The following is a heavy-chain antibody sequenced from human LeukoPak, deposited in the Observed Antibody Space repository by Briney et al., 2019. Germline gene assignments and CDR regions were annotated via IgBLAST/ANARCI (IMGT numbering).Heavy chain of an antibody. CDR1: GFTFTTYW. Sequence: SGGSLRLSCTASGFTFTTYWMSWVRQAPGKGLEWVANIKPDGGEKYYVDSVKGRFTISRDNAKNSVYLQMNSLRAEDTAVYYCAREDCDATSCYWGIIYWGQGTLVTVSS. CDR3: AREDCDATSCYWGIIY. CDR2: IKPDGGEK. D-gene: IGHD2-2*01. J-gene: IGHJ4*02. V-gene: IGHV3-7*01.